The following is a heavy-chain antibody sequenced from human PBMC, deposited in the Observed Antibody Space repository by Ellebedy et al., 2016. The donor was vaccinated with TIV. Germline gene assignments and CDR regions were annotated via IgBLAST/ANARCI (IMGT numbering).Heavy chain of an antibody. D-gene: IGHD6-19*01. J-gene: IGHJ4*02. CDR3: ARGLGQDLSSCWYPVNY. V-gene: IGHV4-39*01. CDR1: RGSVSSVAYY. Sequence: MPSETLSLTCSVSRGSVSSVAYYRAWIRQSPRQGLEWIGHIYHSGSTYYNPSLKSRATISVDTAKSQSSLKLSSATATDTAVYYCARGLGQDLSSCWYPVNYWGQGTLVTVSS. CDR2: IYHSGST.